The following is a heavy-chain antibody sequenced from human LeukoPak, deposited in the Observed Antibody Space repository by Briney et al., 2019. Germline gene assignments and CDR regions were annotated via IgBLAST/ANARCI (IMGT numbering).Heavy chain of an antibody. V-gene: IGHV4-59*08. CDR3: ARRQCYYDSSGYYFDY. J-gene: IGHJ4*02. D-gene: IGHD3-22*01. CDR2: IYYSGST. Sequence: SETLSLTCTVSGGSISSYYWSWIRQPPGKGLECIGYIYYSGSTNYNPSVKSRVTISVDTSKNQFSLKLRSVNAADTAVYYCARRQCYYDSSGYYFDYWGQGTLVTVSS. CDR1: GGSISSYY.